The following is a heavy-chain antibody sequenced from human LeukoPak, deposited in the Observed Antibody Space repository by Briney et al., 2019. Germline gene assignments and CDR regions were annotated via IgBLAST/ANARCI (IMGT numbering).Heavy chain of an antibody. Sequence: GGSLRLSCAASGFTFSSYSMNWVRQAPGKGLEWVSSISSSSSYIYYAVSVKHRFTISRDNTKNLLYLEMNSLRAEDTAMYFCVRDVGAVRGEVYFDYWGQGTPVTVSS. CDR1: GFTFSSYS. D-gene: IGHD3-10*01. CDR2: ISSSSSYI. V-gene: IGHV3-21*06. J-gene: IGHJ4*02. CDR3: VRDVGAVRGEVYFDY.